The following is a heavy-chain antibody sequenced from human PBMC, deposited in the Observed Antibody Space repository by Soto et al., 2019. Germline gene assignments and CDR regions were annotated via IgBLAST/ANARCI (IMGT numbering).Heavy chain of an antibody. CDR3: ARDGRRGYDMDV. J-gene: IGHJ6*02. CDR2: ITASTTTI. CDR1: GFIFTDYS. Sequence: PGGSLRLSCVGSGFIFTDYSVNWVRQAPGKGLEWVSFITASTTTIYYADSVKGRFTISRDNAKNSVYLQMNSLRDEDTAVYYCARDGRRGYDMDVWGQGTTVTSP. V-gene: IGHV3-48*02. D-gene: IGHD1-1*01.